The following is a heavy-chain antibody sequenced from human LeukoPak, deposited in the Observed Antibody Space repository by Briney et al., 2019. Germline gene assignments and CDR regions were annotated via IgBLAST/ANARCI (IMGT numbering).Heavy chain of an antibody. D-gene: IGHD1-26*01. CDR2: ISGSGSTT. CDR1: GFTFSSYA. V-gene: IGHV3-23*01. Sequence: PGGSLRLSCAASGFTFSSYAMSWVRQAPEKGLEWVSDISGSGSTTYYADSVKGRFTISRDNSKNTLYLQMNSQREEDTAVYYCAKAFYIVGSTRTAFDIWGQGTVVTVSS. CDR3: AKAFYIVGSTRTAFDI. J-gene: IGHJ3*02.